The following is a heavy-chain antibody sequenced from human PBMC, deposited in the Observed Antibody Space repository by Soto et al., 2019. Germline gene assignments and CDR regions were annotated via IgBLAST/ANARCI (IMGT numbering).Heavy chain of an antibody. V-gene: IGHV4-30-4*01. J-gene: IGHJ4*02. CDR3: ARGPSGDKVDY. D-gene: IGHD1-26*01. CDR1: GGSISSGDYN. CDR2: IYGGGNT. Sequence: QVQLQESGPGLVEPSQTLSLTCIVSGGSISSGDYNWNWIRQLPGTGLEWIGHIYGGGNTYSNPSLKSRVTISLDTSKNQFSRNLNSVTAADTAVYFCARGPSGDKVDYWGQGTLVTVSS.